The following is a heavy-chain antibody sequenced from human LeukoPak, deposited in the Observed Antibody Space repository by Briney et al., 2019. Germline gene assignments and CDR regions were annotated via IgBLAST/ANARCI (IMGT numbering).Heavy chain of an antibody. CDR1: GFTFSSYA. CDR3: AKDLDIVATITGN. J-gene: IGHJ4*02. D-gene: IGHD5-12*01. CDR2: VSGSGGST. V-gene: IGHV3-23*01. Sequence: GGSLRLSCAASGFTFSSYAMSWVRQAPGKGLEWVSGVSGSGGSTYYADSVKGRFTISRDNSKNTLYLQMNSLRAEDTAVYYCAKDLDIVATITGNWGQGTPVTVSS.